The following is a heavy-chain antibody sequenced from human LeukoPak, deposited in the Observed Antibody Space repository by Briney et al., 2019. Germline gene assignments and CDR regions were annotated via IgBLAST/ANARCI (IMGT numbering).Heavy chain of an antibody. D-gene: IGHD5-12*01. J-gene: IGHJ4*02. V-gene: IGHV3-23*01. CDR2: ITGIVGRT. CDR1: GFGFSGYA. Sequence: GGSLRLSCAASGFGFSGYAVSWVRQAPGKGLEWVSSITGIVGRTYYADSVEGRFTISRDNSKSSVYLQMNSLRAEDTAVYYCAKYMTSDTVAAIPPFDYWGQGTLVSVSS. CDR3: AKYMTSDTVAAIPPFDY.